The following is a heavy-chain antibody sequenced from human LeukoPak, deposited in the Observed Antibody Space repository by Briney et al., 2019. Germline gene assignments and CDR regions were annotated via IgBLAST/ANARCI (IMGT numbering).Heavy chain of an antibody. D-gene: IGHD3-3*01. Sequence: PGGSLRLSCAASGFTFSSYAMSWVRQAPGKGLEWVSAISGSGGSTYYADSVKGRFTISRDNAKNSLYLQMNSLRAEDTAVYYCAREYRQWNYDFWSGTILFDYWGQGTLVTVSS. V-gene: IGHV3-23*01. CDR1: GFTFSSYA. CDR2: ISGSGGST. CDR3: AREYRQWNYDFWSGTILFDY. J-gene: IGHJ4*02.